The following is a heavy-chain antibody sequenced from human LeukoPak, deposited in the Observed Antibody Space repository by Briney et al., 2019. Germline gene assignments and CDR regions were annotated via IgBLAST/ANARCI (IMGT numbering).Heavy chain of an antibody. CDR1: GFTFGDYA. CDR2: IRSKAYGGTT. Sequence: GGSLRLSCTASGFTFGDYAMSWFRQAPGKGLEWVGFIRSKAYGGTTENAASVKGRFTISRDDSKSIAYLQMNSLKTEDTAVYYCARGGVYCSSVSCSVDYWGQGILVTVS. D-gene: IGHD2-2*01. V-gene: IGHV3-49*03. J-gene: IGHJ4*02. CDR3: ARGGVYCSSVSCSVDY.